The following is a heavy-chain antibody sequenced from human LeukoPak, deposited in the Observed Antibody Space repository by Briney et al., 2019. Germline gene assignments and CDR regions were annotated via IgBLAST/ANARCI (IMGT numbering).Heavy chain of an antibody. V-gene: IGHV3-7*01. CDR2: IRQDGSET. J-gene: IGHJ4*02. CDR1: GFTFNSFF. Sequence: GGSLRLSCAASGFTFNSFFLNWVRLTPGRELGWLACIRQDGSETFYMDSVRGRFTISRDNTKNSLYLQMDSLRAEDTAVYFCARDLGHSRHYFEYWGQGALVTVSS. CDR3: ARDLGHSRHYFEY. D-gene: IGHD7-27*01.